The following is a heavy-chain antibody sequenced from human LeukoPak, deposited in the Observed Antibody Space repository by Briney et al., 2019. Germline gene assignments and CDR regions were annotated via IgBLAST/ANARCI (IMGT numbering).Heavy chain of an antibody. CDR2: IYHSGST. CDR1: GDSISSGDYY. CDR3: AREADYYDSSGFDY. Sequence: PSETLSLTCTVSGDSISSGDYYWSWIRQPAGKGLEWIGEIYHSGSTYSNPSLKSRVTISVDTSKNQFSLKLSSVTAADTAVYYCAREADYYDSSGFDYWGQGTLVTVSS. J-gene: IGHJ4*02. D-gene: IGHD3-22*01. V-gene: IGHV4-61*08.